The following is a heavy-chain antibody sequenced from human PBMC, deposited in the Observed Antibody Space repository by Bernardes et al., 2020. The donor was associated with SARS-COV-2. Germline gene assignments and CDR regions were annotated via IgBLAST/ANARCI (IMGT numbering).Heavy chain of an antibody. CDR1: GYTFTGYY. Sequence: ASVKVSCKASGYTFTGYYMHWVRQAPGQGLEWMGWINPNSGGTNYAQKFQGRVTMTRDTSISTAYMELSRLRSDDTAVYYCARGYCTNGVCPYYFDYWGQGTLVTVSS. J-gene: IGHJ4*02. CDR2: INPNSGGT. D-gene: IGHD2-8*01. CDR3: ARGYCTNGVCPYYFDY. V-gene: IGHV1-2*02.